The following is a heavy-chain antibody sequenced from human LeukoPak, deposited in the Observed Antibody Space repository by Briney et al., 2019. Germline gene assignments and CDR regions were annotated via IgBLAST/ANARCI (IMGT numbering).Heavy chain of an antibody. V-gene: IGHV3-7*01. CDR3: ARKSYYYGSGSYDYYMDV. CDR1: GFTFISYS. Sequence: GGSLRLSCAASGFTFISYSMNWVRQAPGKGLEWVANIKQDGSEKYYVDSVKGRFTISRDNAKNSLYLQMNSLRAEDTAVYYCARKSYYYGSGSYDYYMDVWGKGTTVTVSS. CDR2: IKQDGSEK. J-gene: IGHJ6*03. D-gene: IGHD3-10*01.